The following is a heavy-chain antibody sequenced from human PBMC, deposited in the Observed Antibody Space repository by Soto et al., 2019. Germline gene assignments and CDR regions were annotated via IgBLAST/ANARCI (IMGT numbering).Heavy chain of an antibody. CDR3: ARPVEMATISRSYLFY. J-gene: IGHJ4*02. CDR1: GGTFSNYA. Sequence: SVKVSCKASGGTFSNYAINWVRQAPGQGLEWMGGIIPIFGTANYAQKFQGRVTITADESTSAAYLDLSSLRSEDTAVYYCARPVEMATISRSYLFYWGQGTLVTVSS. D-gene: IGHD5-12*01. V-gene: IGHV1-69*13. CDR2: IIPIFGTA.